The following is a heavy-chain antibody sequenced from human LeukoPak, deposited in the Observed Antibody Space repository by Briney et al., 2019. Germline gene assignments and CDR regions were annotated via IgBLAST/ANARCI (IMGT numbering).Heavy chain of an antibody. CDR2: LYFSGST. D-gene: IGHD2-8*01. J-gene: IGHJ5*02. V-gene: IGHV4-39*01. CDR1: GHSISISDYC. Sequence: PSETLSLTCTVSGHSISISDYCWSWIRQPPGRGLEFVGCLYFSGSTYYNPSLNGRVTISVDTSKNQFSLNLYSMTAADTALYFCVRHRSHHGWFDPWGQGTLVTVSS. CDR3: VRHRSHHGWFDP.